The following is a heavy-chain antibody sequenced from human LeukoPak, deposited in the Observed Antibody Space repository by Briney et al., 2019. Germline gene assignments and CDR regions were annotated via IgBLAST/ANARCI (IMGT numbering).Heavy chain of an antibody. Sequence: GGSLRLSCAASGFTFSSYAMSWVRQAPGKGLEWVSAISGSGGSTYYADSVKGRFTISRDNSKNTLYLQMNSLRAEDTAVYYCAKGGTMIVVVIYYFGYWGQGTLVTVSS. CDR2: ISGSGGST. CDR1: GFTFSSYA. CDR3: AKGGTMIVVVIYYFGY. V-gene: IGHV3-23*01. J-gene: IGHJ4*02. D-gene: IGHD3-22*01.